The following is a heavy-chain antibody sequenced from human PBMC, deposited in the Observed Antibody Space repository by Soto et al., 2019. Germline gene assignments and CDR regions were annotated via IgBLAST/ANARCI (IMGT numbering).Heavy chain of an antibody. CDR3: AKDQVKDTAMGLLFY. Sequence: GGSLRLACAASGVSLSSYVMPGVCQAPGKGLEWVAVISYDGSNKYYADSVKGRFTISRDNSKNTLYLQMNSLRAEDTAVYYCAKDQVKDTAMGLLFYWGQGTLVTVSS. CDR2: ISYDGSNK. D-gene: IGHD5-18*01. J-gene: IGHJ4*02. V-gene: IGHV3-30*18. CDR1: GVSLSSYV.